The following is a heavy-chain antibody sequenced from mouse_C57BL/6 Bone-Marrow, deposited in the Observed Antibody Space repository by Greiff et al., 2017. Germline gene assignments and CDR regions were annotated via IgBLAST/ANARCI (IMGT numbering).Heavy chain of an antibody. J-gene: IGHJ4*01. D-gene: IGHD2-10*02. CDR3: ARSGYDNHYAMDY. Sequence: VKVVESGAELARPGASVKLSCKASGYTFTSYGISWVKQRTGQGLEWIGEIYPRSGNTYYNEKFKGKATLTADKSSSTAYMELRSLTSEDSAVYFCARSGYDNHYAMDYWGQGTSVTVSS. CDR2: IYPRSGNT. V-gene: IGHV1-81*01. CDR1: GYTFTSYG.